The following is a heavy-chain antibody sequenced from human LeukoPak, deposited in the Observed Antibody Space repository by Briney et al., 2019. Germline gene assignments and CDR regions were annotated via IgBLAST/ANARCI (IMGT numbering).Heavy chain of an antibody. CDR1: GYTFTSYY. V-gene: IGHV1-46*01. D-gene: IGHD6-13*01. CDR2: INPSGGTT. CDR3: ARGYSSSWPPVGWFDP. Sequence: ASVKVSCKASGYTFTSYYVHWVRQAPGQGLEWMGIINPSGGTTSYAQKFQGRVIMTRDTSMNTVYMELSSLRSEDTAVYYCARGYSSSWPPVGWFDPWGQGTLVTVSS. J-gene: IGHJ5*02.